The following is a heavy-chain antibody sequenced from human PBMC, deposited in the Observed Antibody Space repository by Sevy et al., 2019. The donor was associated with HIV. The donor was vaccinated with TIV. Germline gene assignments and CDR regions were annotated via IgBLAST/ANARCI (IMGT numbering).Heavy chain of an antibody. CDR1: GFTVSSNY. V-gene: IGHV3-53*01. Sequence: GGSLRLSCAASGFTVSSNYMSWVRQAPGKGLEWVSVIYSGGSTYYADSVKGRFTISRDNSKNTLYLQMNSLRAEDTAVYYCARDRVAAAGARYYDYGMDVWGQGTTVTVSS. D-gene: IGHD6-13*01. CDR2: IYSGGST. J-gene: IGHJ6*02. CDR3: ARDRVAAAGARYYDYGMDV.